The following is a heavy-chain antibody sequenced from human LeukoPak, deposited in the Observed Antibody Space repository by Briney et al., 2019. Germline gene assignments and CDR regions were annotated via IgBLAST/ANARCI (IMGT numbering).Heavy chain of an antibody. Sequence: GSVSVSCTASGYTFTSYGISWVRQAPGQGLEWMGWISAYNGNTNYAQNLQGRVTMTTDTSTSTAYLELRSLRSDDTAVYYCARDGPLSEYDSSGYYCPFDYWGQGTLVTVSS. D-gene: IGHD3-22*01. J-gene: IGHJ4*02. CDR3: ARDGPLSEYDSSGYYCPFDY. CDR1: GYTFTSYG. CDR2: ISAYNGNT. V-gene: IGHV1-18*01.